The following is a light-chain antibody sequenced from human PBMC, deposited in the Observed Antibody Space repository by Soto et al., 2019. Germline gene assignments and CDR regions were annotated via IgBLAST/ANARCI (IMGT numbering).Light chain of an antibody. CDR1: QGISNY. CDR3: QKYNSAPPFT. Sequence: DIQMTQSPSSLSASVGDRVTITCRASQGISNYLAWYQRKPGKVPKLLIYAASTLQSGVPSRFSGSGSGTDFTLTISSMQPEDVATYYCQKYNSAPPFTFGPGTNVDIK. V-gene: IGKV1-27*01. CDR2: AAS. J-gene: IGKJ3*01.